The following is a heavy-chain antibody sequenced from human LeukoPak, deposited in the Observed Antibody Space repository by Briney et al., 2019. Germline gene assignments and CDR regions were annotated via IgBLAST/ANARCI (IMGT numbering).Heavy chain of an antibody. CDR2: IYPGDSDT. J-gene: IGHJ6*02. CDR3: ARLLGYCSSTSCYYYYGMDV. CDR1: GYRFTSYW. V-gene: IGHV5-51*01. Sequence: GESLKISCKGSGYRFTSYWIGWVRQMPGKGLEWMGIIYPGDSDTRYSPSFQGQVTISADKSISTAYLQWSSLKASDTAMYYCARLLGYCSSTSCYYYYGMDVWGQGTTVTVSS. D-gene: IGHD2-2*01.